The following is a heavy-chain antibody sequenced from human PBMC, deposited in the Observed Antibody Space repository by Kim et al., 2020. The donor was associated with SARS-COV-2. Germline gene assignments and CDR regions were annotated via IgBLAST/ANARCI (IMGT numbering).Heavy chain of an antibody. CDR1: GFTFSDYY. Sequence: GGSLRLSCAASGFTFSDYYMSWIRQAPGKGLEWVSYISSSSSYTNYADSVKGRFTISRDNAKNSLYLQMNSLRAEDTAVYYCASRNSLTVTIDYWGQGTLVTVSS. J-gene: IGHJ4*02. CDR2: ISSSSSYT. CDR3: ASRNSLTVTIDY. V-gene: IGHV3-11*06. D-gene: IGHD4-4*01.